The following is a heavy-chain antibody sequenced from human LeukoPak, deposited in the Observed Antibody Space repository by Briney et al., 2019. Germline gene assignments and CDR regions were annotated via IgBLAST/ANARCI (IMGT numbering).Heavy chain of an antibody. CDR3: ARGPGIAVAGPRMDGADY. J-gene: IGHJ4*02. V-gene: IGHV4-34*01. Sequence: SETLSLTCAVYGGSFSGYYWSWIRQPPGKGLEWIGEINHSGSTNYNPSLKSRVTISVDTSKNQFSLKLSSVTAVDTAVYYCARGPGIAVAGPRMDGADYWGQGTLVTVSS. D-gene: IGHD6-19*01. CDR2: INHSGST. CDR1: GGSFSGYY.